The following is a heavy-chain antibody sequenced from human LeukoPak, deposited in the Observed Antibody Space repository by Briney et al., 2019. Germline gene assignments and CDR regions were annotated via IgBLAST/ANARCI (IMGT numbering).Heavy chain of an antibody. D-gene: IGHD5-24*01. CDR1: GYTFTGYY. V-gene: IGHV1-2*02. Sequence: ASVKVSCKSSGYTFTGYYMHWVRQAPPQGLEWMGWINPNSGGTNYAQKFQGRVTMNGDTSISTACMELSRLRSDDTAVYYCASDQLEMATTWGQGTLVTVSS. CDR2: INPNSGGT. J-gene: IGHJ5*02. CDR3: ASDQLEMATT.